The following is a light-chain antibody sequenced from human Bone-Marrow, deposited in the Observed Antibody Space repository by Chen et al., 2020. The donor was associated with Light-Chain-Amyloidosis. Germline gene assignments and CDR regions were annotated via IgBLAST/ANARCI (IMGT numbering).Light chain of an antibody. CDR1: TSNIGNNY. CDR3: GTWENSLSTYV. V-gene: IGLV1-51*01. Sequence: QSVLTQPPSVSAAPGQNVTISCSGSTSNIGNNYVSWYQHLPGTVPSVLIYEDNRRPSGIPDRFSGSKSGTAATLGITGLQSGDEADYYCGTWENSLSTYVFGTGTKVTVL. CDR2: EDN. J-gene: IGLJ1*01.